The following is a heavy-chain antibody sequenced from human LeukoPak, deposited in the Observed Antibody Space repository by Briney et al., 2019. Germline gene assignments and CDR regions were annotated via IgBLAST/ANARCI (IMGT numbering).Heavy chain of an antibody. J-gene: IGHJ4*02. D-gene: IGHD5-18*01. CDR3: LRGYSYGPFDY. V-gene: IGHV3-48*01. CDR2: ISSSSSTI. CDR1: GFTFSSYS. Sequence: GGSLRLSCAASGFTFSSYSMNWVRQAPGKGLEWVSYISSSSSTIYYADSVKGRFTISRDNAKNSLYLQMNSLRAEDTAVYYCLRGYSYGPFDYWGQGSLVTVSS.